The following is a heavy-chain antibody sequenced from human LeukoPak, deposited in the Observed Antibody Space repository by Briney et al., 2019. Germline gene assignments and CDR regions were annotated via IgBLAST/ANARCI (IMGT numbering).Heavy chain of an antibody. D-gene: IGHD3-22*01. V-gene: IGHV4-30-4*01. CDR3: ARDGGDYYDSSGYGNLNY. CDR2: IYYSGST. CDR1: GGSISSGDYY. J-gene: IGHJ4*02. Sequence: SETLSLTCTVSGGSISSGDYYWSWIRQPPGKGLEWIGYIYYSGSTYYNPSLKSRVTISVDTSKNQFSLKLSSVTAADTAVYYCARDGGDYYDSSGYGNLNYWGQGTLVTVSS.